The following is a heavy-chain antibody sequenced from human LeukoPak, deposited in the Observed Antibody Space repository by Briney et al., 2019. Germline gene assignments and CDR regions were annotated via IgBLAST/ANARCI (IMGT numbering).Heavy chain of an antibody. CDR1: GYTFTGYY. Sequence: ASVKVSCKASGYTFTGYYMHWVRQAPGQGLEWMGWINPNSGGTNYAQKFQGRVTMTRDTTISTAYMELSRLRSDDTAVYYCARDSERWELPVDYWGQGTLVTVSS. CDR3: ARDSERWELPVDY. CDR2: INPNSGGT. D-gene: IGHD1-26*01. V-gene: IGHV1-2*02. J-gene: IGHJ4*02.